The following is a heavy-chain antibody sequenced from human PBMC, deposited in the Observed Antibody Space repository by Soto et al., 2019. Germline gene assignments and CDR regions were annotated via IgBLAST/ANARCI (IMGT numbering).Heavy chain of an antibody. V-gene: IGHV4-34*01. J-gene: IGHJ4*02. D-gene: IGHD5-12*01. CDR1: GGSLSDYS. CDR2: INHGGNS. Sequence: SKTLSLRCAVYGGSLSDYSWTWIRQPPGKGLEWIGEINHGGNSKYNPSLKSRVTISVDKSKNQFSLILTAVTAADTAVYHCARGGGDTGYFFDYWGQGTLVTVSS. CDR3: ARGGGDTGYFFDY.